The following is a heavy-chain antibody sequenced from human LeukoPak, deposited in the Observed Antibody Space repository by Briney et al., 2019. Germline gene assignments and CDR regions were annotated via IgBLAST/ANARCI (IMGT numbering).Heavy chain of an antibody. Sequence: PGGSLRLSCAASGFTVSRNYMSWVRQAPGKGLEWVSVLYSDGSTYHADSVKGRFTISRDNSKNTLYLQMNSLRADDTAVYYCARVVRGWLAYYFDYWGQGTLVTVSS. D-gene: IGHD6-19*01. CDR1: GFTVSRNY. CDR3: ARVVRGWLAYYFDY. V-gene: IGHV3-53*01. J-gene: IGHJ4*02. CDR2: LYSDGST.